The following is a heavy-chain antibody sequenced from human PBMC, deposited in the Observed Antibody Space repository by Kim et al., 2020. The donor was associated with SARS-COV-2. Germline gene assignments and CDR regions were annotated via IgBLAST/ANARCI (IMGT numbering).Heavy chain of an antibody. CDR2: TYYRSKWYN. Sequence: SQTLSLTCAISGDSVSSNSAAWNWIRQSPSRGLEWLGRTYYRSKWYNDYAVSVKSRITINPDTSKNHFSLQLNSVTPEDTAVYYCAHSYYYDSSGRIADYYFAYWGQGTLVTVSS. D-gene: IGHD3-22*01. V-gene: IGHV6-1*01. CDR3: AHSYYYDSSGRIADYYFAY. CDR1: GDSVSSNSAA. J-gene: IGHJ4*02.